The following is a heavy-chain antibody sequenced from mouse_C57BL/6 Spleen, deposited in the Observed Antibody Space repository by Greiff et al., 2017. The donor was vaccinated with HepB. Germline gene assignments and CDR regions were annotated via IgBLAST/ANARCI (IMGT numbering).Heavy chain of an antibody. CDR1: GYSFTSYY. CDR3: ARGYYYGSYWYFDV. J-gene: IGHJ1*03. V-gene: IGHV1-66*01. CDR2: IYPGSGNT. D-gene: IGHD1-1*01. Sequence: QVQLQQSGPELVKPGASVKISCKASGYSFTSYYIHWVKQRPGQGLEWIGWIYPGSGNTKYNEKFKGKATLTADTSSSTAYMQLSSLTSEDSAVYYCARGYYYGSYWYFDVWGTGTTVTVSS.